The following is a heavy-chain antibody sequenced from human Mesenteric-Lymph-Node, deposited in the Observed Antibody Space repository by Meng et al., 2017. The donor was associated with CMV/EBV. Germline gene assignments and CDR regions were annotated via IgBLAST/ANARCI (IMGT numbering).Heavy chain of an antibody. V-gene: IGHV3-23*01. Sequence: GESLKISCAASGFTFSSYAMSWVRQAPGKGLEWVSAISGSGGSTYYADSVKGRFTISRDNSKNTLYLQMNSLRVEDTSVYYCAKRPSPFIIVPAAIYFDYWGQGTLVTVSS. J-gene: IGHJ4*02. CDR1: GFTFSSYA. CDR3: AKRPSPFIIVPAAIYFDY. D-gene: IGHD2-2*02. CDR2: ISGSGGST.